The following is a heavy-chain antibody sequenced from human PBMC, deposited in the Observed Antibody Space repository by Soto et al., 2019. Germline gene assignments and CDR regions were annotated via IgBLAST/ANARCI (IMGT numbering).Heavy chain of an antibody. V-gene: IGHV3-7*03. CDR1: GFTFSSYW. J-gene: IGHJ4*02. CDR2: IKQDGSEK. Sequence: PGGSLRLSCAASGFTFSSYWVSWVRQAPGKGLEWVANIKQDGSEKYYVDSVKGRFTISRDNAKNSLYLQMNSLRAEDTAVYYCARLGYSYANGYWGQGTLVTVSS. D-gene: IGHD5-18*01. CDR3: ARLGYSYANGY.